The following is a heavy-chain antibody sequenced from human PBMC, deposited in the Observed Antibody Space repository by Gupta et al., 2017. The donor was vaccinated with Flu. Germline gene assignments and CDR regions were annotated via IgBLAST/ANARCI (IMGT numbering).Heavy chain of an antibody. Sequence: QVQLQESGPGLVKPSETLSLTCTVSGGFISSYYWNWVRPPPGKGLEWIGYIYYSGSTNYNPSLKSRVTISVDTSKNQFSLKLSSVTAADTAVYYCARGYSNHYYYYYYMDVWGKGTTVTVSS. J-gene: IGHJ6*03. V-gene: IGHV4-59*01. D-gene: IGHD4-4*01. CDR1: GGFISSYY. CDR2: IYYSGST. CDR3: ARGYSNHYYYYYYMDV.